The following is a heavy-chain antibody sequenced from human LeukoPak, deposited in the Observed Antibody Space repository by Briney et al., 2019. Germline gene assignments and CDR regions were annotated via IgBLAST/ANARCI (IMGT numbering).Heavy chain of an antibody. J-gene: IGHJ4*02. CDR1: GFTFSSYA. Sequence: PGGSLRLSCAASGFTFSSYAMSWVRQAPGKGLEWVSAISGSGGSTYYADSVKGRFTISRDNSKNTLYLQMNSLRAEDTAVYYCAKDWIGKYYYDSSGYPLDYWGQGTLVTVSS. CDR3: AKDWIGKYYYDSSGYPLDY. D-gene: IGHD3-22*01. CDR2: ISGSGGST. V-gene: IGHV3-23*01.